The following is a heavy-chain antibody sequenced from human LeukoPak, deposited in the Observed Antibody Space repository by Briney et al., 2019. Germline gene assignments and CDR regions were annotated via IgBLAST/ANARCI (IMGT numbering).Heavy chain of an antibody. CDR3: AKDGSGSPLPDY. Sequence: GGSLRLSCAASGFTFSSYSMNWVRQAPGKGLEWVSSISSSSSYIYYADSVKGRFTISRDNAKNSLYLQMNSLRAEDTAVYYCAKDGSGSPLPDYWGQGTLVTVSS. D-gene: IGHD3-10*01. V-gene: IGHV3-21*04. CDR2: ISSSSSYI. J-gene: IGHJ4*02. CDR1: GFTFSSYS.